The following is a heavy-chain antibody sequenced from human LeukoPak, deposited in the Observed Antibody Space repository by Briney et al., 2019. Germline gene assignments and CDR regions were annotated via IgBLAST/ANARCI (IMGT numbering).Heavy chain of an antibody. CDR1: GDSISTYY. CDR2: IYYSGST. CDR3: ASAGYSSSSFDY. D-gene: IGHD6-6*01. Sequence: PSETLSFTCTVSGDSISTYYWSWIRQPPGKGLEWIGYIYYSGSTNYNPSLKSRVTISVDTSKNQFSLKLSSVTAADTAVYYCASAGYSSSSFDYWGQGTLVTVSS. J-gene: IGHJ4*02. V-gene: IGHV4-59*01.